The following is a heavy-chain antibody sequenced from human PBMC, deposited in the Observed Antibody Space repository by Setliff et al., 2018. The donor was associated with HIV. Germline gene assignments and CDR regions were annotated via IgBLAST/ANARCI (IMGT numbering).Heavy chain of an antibody. CDR1: GLRFNKAW. CDR3: AKELAASGLGYFDS. CDR2: IKSENDGGTT. J-gene: IGHJ4*02. V-gene: IGHV3-15*01. D-gene: IGHD3-22*01. Sequence: GGSLRLSCAASGLRFNKAWMNWVRQAPGKGLEWVGRIKSENDGGTTDYAAPVKGRFTISRDNSKNTVYLQMNSLRAEDTAEYYCAKELAASGLGYFDSWGRGILVTVSS.